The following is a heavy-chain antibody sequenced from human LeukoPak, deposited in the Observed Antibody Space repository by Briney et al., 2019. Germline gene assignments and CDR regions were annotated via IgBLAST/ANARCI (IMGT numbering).Heavy chain of an antibody. CDR1: GGSISGYY. J-gene: IGHJ6*03. D-gene: IGHD3-3*01. CDR3: AQTYYVFWSGPDYYYYYMDV. Sequence: SETLSLTCTVSGGSISGYYWSWIRQPPGKGLEWIGYIYTIGNTNYNPSLKSRVTMSVDTSKNQFSLKLTSVTAADTAVYYCAQTYYVFWSGPDYYYYYMDVWGEGTTVTVSS. V-gene: IGHV4-4*09. CDR2: IYTIGNT.